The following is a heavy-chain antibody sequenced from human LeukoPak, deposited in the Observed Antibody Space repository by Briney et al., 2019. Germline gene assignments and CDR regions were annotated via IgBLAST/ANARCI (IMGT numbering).Heavy chain of an antibody. V-gene: IGHV4-61*02. D-gene: IGHD2-8*02. CDR3: ARNTEGSPDLYYMDV. CDR2: IYTSGST. J-gene: IGHJ6*03. CDR1: GGFMRSGSYY. Sequence: SETLSLTCTVSGGFMRSGSYYWRWIRLPAGEVLVWVGRIYTSGSTNYNPSLKSGVTISVDTSKNQFSLKLSSVTAADTDVYYCARNTEGSPDLYYMDVWGKGTTVTVSS.